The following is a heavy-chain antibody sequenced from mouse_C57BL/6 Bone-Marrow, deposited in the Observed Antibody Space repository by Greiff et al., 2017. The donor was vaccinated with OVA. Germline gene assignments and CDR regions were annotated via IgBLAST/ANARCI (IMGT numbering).Heavy chain of an antibody. J-gene: IGHJ3*01. V-gene: IGHV5-4*01. Sequence: VQLKESGGGLVKPGGSLKLSCAASGFTFSSYAMSWVRQTPEKRLEWVATISDGGSYTYYPDNVKGRFTISRDNAKNNLYLQMSHLKSEDTAMYYCARDMDGSSPAWFAYWGQGTLVTVSA. CDR1: GFTFSSYA. CDR3: ARDMDGSSPAWFAY. D-gene: IGHD1-1*01. CDR2: ISDGGSYT.